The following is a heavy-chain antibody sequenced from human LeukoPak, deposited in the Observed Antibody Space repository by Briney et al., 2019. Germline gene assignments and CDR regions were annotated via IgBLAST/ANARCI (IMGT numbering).Heavy chain of an antibody. CDR2: ISAYNCNT. Sequence: ASVKVSCKASGYTFTNYGISWVRQPPGQGLEWMGWISAYNCNTNYAQKLQGRDTMTTDTPTSTAYMELRSLRSDDTAVYYCARGRYSSSCPDFWGRGTLVTVSS. V-gene: IGHV1-18*04. D-gene: IGHD6-13*01. CDR3: ARGRYSSSCPDF. J-gene: IGHJ4*02. CDR1: GYTFTNYG.